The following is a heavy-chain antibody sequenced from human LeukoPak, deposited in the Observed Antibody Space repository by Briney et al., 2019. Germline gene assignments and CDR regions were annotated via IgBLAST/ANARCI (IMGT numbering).Heavy chain of an antibody. V-gene: IGHV4-59*01. CDR3: ARYIVSYPHDAFDI. Sequence: PSETLSLTCTVPGGSISSYYWSWIRQPPGKGLEWIGYIYYSGSTNYNPSLKSRVTISVDTSKNQFSLKLSSVTAADTAFYYCARYIVSYPHDAFDIWGQGTMVTVSS. CDR2: IYYSGST. D-gene: IGHD1-26*01. CDR1: GGSISSYY. J-gene: IGHJ3*02.